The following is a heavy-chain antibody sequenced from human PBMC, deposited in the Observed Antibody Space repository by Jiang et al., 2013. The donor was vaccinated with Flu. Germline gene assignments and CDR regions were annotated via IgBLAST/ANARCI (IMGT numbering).Heavy chain of an antibody. J-gene: IGHJ4*02. CDR2: IYAGDSDS. V-gene: IGHV5-51*03. CDR1: GYSFTSYW. CDR3: ARLDSNKWYSFDY. Sequence: GAEVKKPGESLRISCKGSGYSFTSYWIAWVRQMPGKGLEWMGIIYAGDSDSRYSPSFQGQVTISVDKSIGTAYLQWSSLKASDSAMYYCARLDSNKWYSFDYWGQGTLVTVSS. D-gene: IGHD6-13*01.